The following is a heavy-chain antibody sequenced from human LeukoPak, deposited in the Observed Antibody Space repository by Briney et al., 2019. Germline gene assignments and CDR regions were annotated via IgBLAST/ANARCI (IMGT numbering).Heavy chain of an antibody. CDR3: AQRAQLPKRHFDY. CDR1: GFTFSIYA. CDR2: ITDSGGAT. Sequence: QTGGSLRLSCAASGFTFSIYAMSWVRQAPGKGLEWVSTITDSGGATYHADSVKGRFTISRDNSKNTLYLQMYSLRAEDTAVYYCAQRAQLPKRHFDYWGQGTLVTVSP. D-gene: IGHD2-2*01. V-gene: IGHV3-23*01. J-gene: IGHJ4*02.